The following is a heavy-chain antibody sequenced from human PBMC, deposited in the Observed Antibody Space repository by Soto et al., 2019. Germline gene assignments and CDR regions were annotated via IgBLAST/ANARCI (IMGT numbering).Heavy chain of an antibody. V-gene: IGHV3-49*04. Sequence: PGGSLRLSCTSSGFTFGDYAMSWVRQAPGKGLEWVGFIRTIAYGGTTEYSESVRGRFSITRDDSKSIVYLQMNSLKSEDTGIYYCARRLLDYGDYYYGMDVRRLGTTVTVSS. D-gene: IGHD4-17*01. CDR2: IRTIAYGGTT. CDR1: GFTFGDYA. J-gene: IGHJ6*02. CDR3: ARRLLDYGDYYYGMDV.